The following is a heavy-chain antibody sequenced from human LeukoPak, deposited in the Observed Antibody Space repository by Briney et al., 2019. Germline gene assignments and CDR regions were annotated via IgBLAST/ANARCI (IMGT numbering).Heavy chain of an antibody. V-gene: IGHV5-51*01. CDR1: GYSFTSDW. D-gene: IGHD5-18*01. J-gene: IGHJ5*02. CDR3: ARHRDTAMVTPYNWFDP. CDR2: IYPGDSDT. Sequence: GESLKISCKGSGYSFTSDWIGWVRQMPGKGLEWMGIIYPGDSDTRYSPSFQGQVTISADKSISTAYLQWSSLKASDTAMYYCARHRDTAMVTPYNWFDPWGQGTLVTVSS.